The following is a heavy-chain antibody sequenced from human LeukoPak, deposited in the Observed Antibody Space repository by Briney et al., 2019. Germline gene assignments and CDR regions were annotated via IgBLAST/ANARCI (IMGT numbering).Heavy chain of an antibody. CDR1: GGSFSGYY. D-gene: IGHD4-11*01. Sequence: SETLSLTCAVYGGSFSGYYWSWIRQPPGKGLEWIGEINHSGSTNYNPSLKSRVTISVDTSKNQFSLKLSSVTAADTAVYYCARQFVQMTTPRAFDIWGQGTMVTVSS. CDR2: INHSGST. CDR3: ARQFVQMTTPRAFDI. V-gene: IGHV4-34*01. J-gene: IGHJ3*02.